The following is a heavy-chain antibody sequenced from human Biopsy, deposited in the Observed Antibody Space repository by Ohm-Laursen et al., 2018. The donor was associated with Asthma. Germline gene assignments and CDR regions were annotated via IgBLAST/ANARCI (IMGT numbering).Heavy chain of an antibody. CDR3: ASQSSGPDFWSGYYYFDY. Sequence: SLRLSCTASGFTFGDYCMSWVRQVPGQGLEWVAVISYDGSNKYYADSVKGRFTISRDNSKNTLYLQMNSLRAEDTAVYYCASQSSGPDFWSGYYYFDYWGQGTLVTVSS. CDR2: ISYDGSNK. D-gene: IGHD3-3*01. CDR1: GFTFGDYC. V-gene: IGHV3-30*03. J-gene: IGHJ4*02.